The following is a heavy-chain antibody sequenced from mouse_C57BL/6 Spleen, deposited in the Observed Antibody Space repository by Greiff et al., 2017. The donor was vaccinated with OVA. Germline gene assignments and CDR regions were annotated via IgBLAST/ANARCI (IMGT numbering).Heavy chain of an antibody. J-gene: IGHJ1*03. CDR3: ARQITVGYFDV. V-gene: IGHV5-12*01. Sequence: EVKLMESGGGLVQPGGSLKLSCAASGFTFSDYYMYWVRQTPEKRLEWVAYISNGGGSTYYPDTVKGRFTISRDNAKNTLYLQMSRLKSEDTAMYYCARQITVGYFDVWGTGTTVTVSS. D-gene: IGHD1-1*01. CDR2: ISNGGGST. CDR1: GFTFSDYY.